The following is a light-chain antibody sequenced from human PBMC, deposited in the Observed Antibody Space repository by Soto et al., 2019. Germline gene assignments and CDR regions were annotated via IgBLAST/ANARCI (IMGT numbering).Light chain of an antibody. J-gene: IGLJ1*01. CDR3: CSYAGNSEV. CDR2: EVT. CDR1: SGDVGSYNP. Sequence: QSALTQPASVTGSHGQSITIPCTGTSGDVGSYNPVSWYQQHPGKAPKLLIYEVTERPSGVSNRFSGSKSGSTASLTISGLQPDDEADYYCCSYAGNSEVFGTGAKVTVL. V-gene: IGLV2-23*02.